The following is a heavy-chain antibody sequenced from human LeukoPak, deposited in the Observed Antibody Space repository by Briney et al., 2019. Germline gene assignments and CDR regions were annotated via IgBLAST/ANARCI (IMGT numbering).Heavy chain of an antibody. J-gene: IGHJ4*02. CDR2: IYYSGST. V-gene: IGHV4-31*03. Sequence: SQTLSLTCTVSGGSISSGGYYWSWLRQHPGTGLEWIVYIYYSGSTYYNPSLKSRVTISVDTSKNQFSLKLSSVTAADTAVYYCARTYYYGSGRWETSQRLGEYWGQGTLVTVSS. CDR1: GGSISSGGYY. D-gene: IGHD3-10*01. CDR3: ARTYYYGSGRWETSQRLGEY.